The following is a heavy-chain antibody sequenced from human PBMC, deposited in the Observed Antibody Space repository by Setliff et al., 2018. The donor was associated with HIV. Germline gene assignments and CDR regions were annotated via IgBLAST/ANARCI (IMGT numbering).Heavy chain of an antibody. J-gene: IGHJ4*02. CDR3: GGNGYHSIDY. D-gene: IGHD5-18*01. V-gene: IGHV4-4*02. CDR2: IYHSGST. Sequence: KTSETLSLTCAVSGGSISSNWWSWVRQSPGKGLEWIGEIYHSGSTHYNPSLQSRVTISVDKSKSQFSLKLNSVTAADTAVYYCGGNGYHSIDYWGQGTLVTVSS. CDR1: GGSISSNW.